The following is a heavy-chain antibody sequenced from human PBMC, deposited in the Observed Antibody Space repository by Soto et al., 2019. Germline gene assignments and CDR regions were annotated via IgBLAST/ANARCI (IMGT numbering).Heavy chain of an antibody. V-gene: IGHV3-64*01. D-gene: IGHD3-16*01. CDR1: GFTFSSYA. CDR3: ASDSDLKRTGYYYYYGMDV. J-gene: IGHJ6*02. Sequence: GGSLRLSCAASGFTFSSYAMHWVRQAPGKGLEYVSAISSNGGSTYYANSVKGRFTISRDNSKNTLYLQMGSLRAEDMAVYFCASDSDLKRTGYYYYYGMDVWGQGTTVTVSS. CDR2: ISSNGGST.